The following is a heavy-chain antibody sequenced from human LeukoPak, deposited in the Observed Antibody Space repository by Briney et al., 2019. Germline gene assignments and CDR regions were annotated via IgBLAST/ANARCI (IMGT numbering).Heavy chain of an antibody. V-gene: IGHV4-34*01. CDR2: INHSGST. Sequence: SETLSLTCAVYGGSFSGYYWSWIRQPPGKGLEWIGEINHSGSTNYNPSLKSRVTISVDTSKSQFSLKLSSVTAADTAVYYCARAGATVTTGPRKYFDYWGQGTLVTVSS. J-gene: IGHJ4*02. CDR1: GGSFSGYY. CDR3: ARAGATVTTGPRKYFDY. D-gene: IGHD4-17*01.